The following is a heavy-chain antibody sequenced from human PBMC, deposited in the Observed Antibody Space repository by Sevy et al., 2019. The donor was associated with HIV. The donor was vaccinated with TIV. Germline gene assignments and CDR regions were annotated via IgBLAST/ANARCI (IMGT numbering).Heavy chain of an antibody. J-gene: IGHJ4*02. CDR1: GFTFSSYA. Sequence: GGSLRLSCAASGFTFSSYAMSWVRQAPGKGLEWVSAISGSGGSTYYADSVKGRFTISRGNSKNTLYLQMNSLRAEDTAVYYCAKGPGVLWFGESDDYWGQGTLVTVSS. CDR3: AKGPGVLWFGESDDY. V-gene: IGHV3-23*01. CDR2: ISGSGGST. D-gene: IGHD3-10*01.